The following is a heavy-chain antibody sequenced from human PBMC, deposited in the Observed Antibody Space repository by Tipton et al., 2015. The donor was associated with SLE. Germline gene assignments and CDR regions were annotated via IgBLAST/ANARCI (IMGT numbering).Heavy chain of an antibody. Sequence: TLSLTCAVYGGSFSGYYWSWIRQSPGKGLEWIGEINHSGSTNYNPSLKSRVTISVDTSKNQFSLKLSSVTAADTAVYYCARGWDYLDQAGIDYWGQGTLVTVSS. V-gene: IGHV4-34*01. D-gene: IGHD1-7*01. CDR1: GGSFSGYY. CDR2: INHSGST. CDR3: ARGWDYLDQAGIDY. J-gene: IGHJ4*02.